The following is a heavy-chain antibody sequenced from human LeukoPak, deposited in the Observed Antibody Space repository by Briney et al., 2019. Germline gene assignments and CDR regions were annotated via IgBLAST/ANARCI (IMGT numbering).Heavy chain of an antibody. CDR2: ISGSGSRT. J-gene: IGHJ6*03. V-gene: IGHV3-23*01. CDR1: GFIFSSYV. CDR3: AKDGGVTTPYYMDV. Sequence: GGSLRLSCAASGFIFSSYVMNWVRQAPGKGLEWVSGISGSGSRTYYADSVEGRFTISRDIPKNTLYLQMNSLRAEDTAVYYCAKDGGVTTPYYMDVWGKGTTVTVSS. D-gene: IGHD4-17*01.